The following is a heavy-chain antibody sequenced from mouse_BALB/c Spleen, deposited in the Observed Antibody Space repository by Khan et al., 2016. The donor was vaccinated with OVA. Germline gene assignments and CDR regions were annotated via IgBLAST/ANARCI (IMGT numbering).Heavy chain of an antibody. Sequence: QVQLKESGPGLVAPSQSLSITCTVSGFSLTGYGVTWVRRPPGKGLEWLGMIWGDGTTDYKSALKSRLSINKDNSKSQVFLKMNSLQTDDTARYYCARAYYGNYREAMDYWGQGTSVTVSS. CDR2: IWGDGTT. J-gene: IGHJ4*01. D-gene: IGHD2-10*01. V-gene: IGHV2-6-7*01. CDR3: ARAYYGNYREAMDY. CDR1: GFSLTGYG.